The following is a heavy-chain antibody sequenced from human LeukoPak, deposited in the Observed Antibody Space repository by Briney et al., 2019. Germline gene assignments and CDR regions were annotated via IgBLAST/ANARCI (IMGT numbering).Heavy chain of an antibody. CDR2: ISADNGNT. J-gene: IGHJ3*02. CDR3: ARGLYYYDSSGYYTGDAFDI. Sequence: GASVKVSCKASGYTLTSYGISWVRQAPGQGLEWMGWISADNGNTNYAQKLQGRVTVTTDTSTSTAYMELRSLRSDDTAVYYCARGLYYYDSSGYYTGDAFDIWGQGTMVTVSS. V-gene: IGHV1-18*01. D-gene: IGHD3-22*01. CDR1: GYTLTSYG.